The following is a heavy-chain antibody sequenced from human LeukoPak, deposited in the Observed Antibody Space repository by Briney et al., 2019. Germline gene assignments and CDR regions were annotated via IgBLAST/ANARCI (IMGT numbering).Heavy chain of an antibody. V-gene: IGHV3-23*01. Sequence: GRSLRLSCAASGFTFSSYAMHWVRQAPGKGLEWVSAISGSGGSTYYADSVKGRFTISRDNSKNTLYLQMNSLRAEDTAVYYCAKALSYYDSSGIDYWGQGTLVTVSS. D-gene: IGHD3-22*01. CDR2: ISGSGGST. CDR1: GFTFSSYA. J-gene: IGHJ4*02. CDR3: AKALSYYDSSGIDY.